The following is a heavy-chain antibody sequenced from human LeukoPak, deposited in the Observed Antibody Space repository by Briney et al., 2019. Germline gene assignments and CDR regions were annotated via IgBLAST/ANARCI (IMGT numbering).Heavy chain of an antibody. CDR2: IYYSGST. D-gene: IGHD2-15*01. J-gene: IGHJ4*02. CDR1: GGSISSYY. Sequence: PSETLSLTCTVSGGSISSYYWSWIRQPPGKGLEWIGYIYYSGSTNYNPSLKSRVTISVDTSKNQFSLELSSVTAADTAVYYCARESHPNCSGGSCPFDYWGQGTLVTVSS. CDR3: ARESHPNCSGGSCPFDY. V-gene: IGHV4-59*01.